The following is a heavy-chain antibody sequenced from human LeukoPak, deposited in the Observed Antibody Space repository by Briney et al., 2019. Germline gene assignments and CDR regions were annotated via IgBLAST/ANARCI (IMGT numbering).Heavy chain of an antibody. J-gene: IGHJ4*02. V-gene: IGHV4-39*07. Sequence: PSETLSLTCTVSGGSIISSDYHWGWVRQPPGKGLEWIGTISYSGNTDYNPSLRSRVTISVDTSKNQFSLKLSSVTAADTAVYYCARWSYGGNSGGNYWGQGTLVTVSS. CDR1: GGSIISSDYH. D-gene: IGHD4-23*01. CDR2: ISYSGNT. CDR3: ARWSYGGNSGGNY.